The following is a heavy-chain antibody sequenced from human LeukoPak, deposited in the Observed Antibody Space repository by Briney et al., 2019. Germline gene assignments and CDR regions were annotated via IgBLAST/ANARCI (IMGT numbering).Heavy chain of an antibody. V-gene: IGHV3-33*08. CDR3: AREVCGYYDSSGDCWFDP. D-gene: IGHD3-22*01. CDR1: GFTFSSYG. Sequence: GGSLRLSCAASGFTFSSYGMHWVRQAPGKGLEWVAVIWYDGSNKYYADSVKGRFTISRDNSKNTLYLQMNSLRAEDTAVYYCAREVCGYYDSSGDCWFDPWGQGTLVTVSS. CDR2: IWYDGSNK. J-gene: IGHJ5*02.